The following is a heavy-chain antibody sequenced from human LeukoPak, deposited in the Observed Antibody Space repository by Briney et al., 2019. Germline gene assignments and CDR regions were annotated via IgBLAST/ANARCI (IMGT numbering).Heavy chain of an antibody. CDR2: INPNSGGT. Sequence: EASVKVSCKASGYTFTGYYMHWVRRAPGQGLEWMGWINPNSGGTNYAQKFQGRVTMTRDTSISTAYMELSRLRSDDTAVYYCARANPEYSSSSSDAFDIWGQGTMVTVSS. CDR1: GYTFTGYY. D-gene: IGHD6-6*01. J-gene: IGHJ3*02. V-gene: IGHV1-2*02. CDR3: ARANPEYSSSSSDAFDI.